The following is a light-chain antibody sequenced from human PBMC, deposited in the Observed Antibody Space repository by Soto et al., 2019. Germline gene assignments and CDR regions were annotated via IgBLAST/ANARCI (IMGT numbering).Light chain of an antibody. CDR3: SSYVSSSTFVV. J-gene: IGLJ2*01. CDR2: EVS. V-gene: IGLV2-14*01. Sequence: QSALTQPASVSGSPGQSITISCTGTSRDVGGYNYVSWHQQHPGKAPKVIITEVSNRPSGVSNRFSGSKSGNTASLTISGRQAEDEADDYCSSYVSSSTFVVFGGGTKLTVL. CDR1: SRDVGGYNY.